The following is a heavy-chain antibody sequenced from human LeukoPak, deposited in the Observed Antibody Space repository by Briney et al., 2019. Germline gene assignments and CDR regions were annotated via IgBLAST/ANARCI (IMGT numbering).Heavy chain of an antibody. V-gene: IGHV4-38-2*02. Sequence: SETVSLTCTVSGYSISSGYYWAWIRQPPGKGLEWIGSIYHSGSTYYNPSLKSRVTISVDTSKNQFSLKLSSVTAADTAVYYCARTYSSGWYYWFDPWGQGTLVTVSS. D-gene: IGHD6-19*01. J-gene: IGHJ5*02. CDR3: ARTYSSGWYYWFDP. CDR1: GYSISSGYY. CDR2: IYHSGST.